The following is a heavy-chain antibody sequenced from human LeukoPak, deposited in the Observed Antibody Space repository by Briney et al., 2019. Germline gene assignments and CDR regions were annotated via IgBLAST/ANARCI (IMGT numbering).Heavy chain of an antibody. V-gene: IGHV3-66*01. Sequence: GGSLRLSCAASGFTVSSNYMSWVRQAPGKGLEWVSVIYSGGDTYYADSVKGRFTISRDNFKNTLYLQMNSLRAADTAVYYCARYGITVTFDYWGQGTLVTVSS. CDR2: IYSGGDT. CDR3: ARYGITVTFDY. J-gene: IGHJ4*02. CDR1: GFTVSSNY. D-gene: IGHD4-11*01.